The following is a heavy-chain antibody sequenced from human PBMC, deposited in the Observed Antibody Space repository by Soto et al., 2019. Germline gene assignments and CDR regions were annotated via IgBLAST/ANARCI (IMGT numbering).Heavy chain of an antibody. J-gene: IGHJ3*02. CDR2: ISSSSSYI. D-gene: IGHD6-6*01. V-gene: IGHV3-21*01. Sequence: SLRLSCAASGFTFSSYSMNWVRQAPGKGLEWVSSISSSSSYIYYADSVKGRFTISRDNAKNSLYLQMNSLRAEDTAVYYCARLQLGYDAFDIWGQGTMVTVSS. CDR1: GFTFSSYS. CDR3: ARLQLGYDAFDI.